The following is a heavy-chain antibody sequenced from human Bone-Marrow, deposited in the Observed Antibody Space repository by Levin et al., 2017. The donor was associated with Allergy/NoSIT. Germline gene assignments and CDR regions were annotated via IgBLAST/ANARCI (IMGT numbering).Heavy chain of an antibody. D-gene: IGHD2-21*02. J-gene: IGHJ4*02. Sequence: GESLKISCAASGFTISNNYMSWVRQAPGEGLEWVSIIYNGGSLYYADSVKGRFTISRDNSKSTLYLQMNSLRPEDTAVYYCARAVCGGDCYPYYFDFWGQGTVVTVSS. CDR3: ARAVCGGDCYPYYFDF. V-gene: IGHV3-53*01. CDR2: IYNGGSL. CDR1: GFTISNNY.